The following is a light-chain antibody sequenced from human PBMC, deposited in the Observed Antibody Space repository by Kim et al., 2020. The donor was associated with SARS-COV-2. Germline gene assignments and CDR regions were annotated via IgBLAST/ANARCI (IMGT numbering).Light chain of an antibody. CDR1: SSDVGTYNY. J-gene: IGLJ3*02. V-gene: IGLV2-14*01. CDR3: NSYTSSDTWV. CDR2: DVT. Sequence: GQSITVSCTGTSSDVGTYNYVSWYQQHPGKVPKLLIYDVTKRPSGASDRFSGSKSGNTASLTISGLQAEDEADYYCNSYTSSDTWVFGGGTQLTVL.